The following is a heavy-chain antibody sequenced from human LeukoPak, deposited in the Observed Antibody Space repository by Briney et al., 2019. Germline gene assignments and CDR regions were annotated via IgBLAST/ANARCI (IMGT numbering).Heavy chain of an antibody. CDR3: ASWAGYYDSSGYFVRTFQH. CDR2: IIPILGIA. D-gene: IGHD3-22*01. CDR1: GGTFSSYA. Sequence: SVKVPCKASGGTFSSYAISWVRQAPGQGLEWMGRIIPILGIANYAQKFQGRVTITADKSTSTAYMELSSLRSEDTAVYYCASWAGYYDSSGYFVRTFQHWGQGTLVTVSS. V-gene: IGHV1-69*04. J-gene: IGHJ1*01.